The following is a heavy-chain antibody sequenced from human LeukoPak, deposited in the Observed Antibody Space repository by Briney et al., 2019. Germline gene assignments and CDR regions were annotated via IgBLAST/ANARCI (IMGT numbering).Heavy chain of an antibody. D-gene: IGHD6-19*01. Sequence: SGPTLVKPTQTLTLTCTFSGFSLSTSGVGVGWIRQPPGKALEWLALIYWDDDKRYSPSLKSRLTITKDTSKNQVVLTMTNMDPVDTATYYCSHGSATRSPFDYWGQGTLVTVSS. J-gene: IGHJ4*02. CDR1: GFSLSTSGVG. CDR2: IYWDDDK. V-gene: IGHV2-5*02. CDR3: SHGSATRSPFDY.